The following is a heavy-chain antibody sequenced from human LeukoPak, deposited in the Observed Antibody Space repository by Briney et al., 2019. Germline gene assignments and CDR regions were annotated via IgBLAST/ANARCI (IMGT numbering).Heavy chain of an antibody. CDR3: ARHGLGRPTTDSSSWYSRGSLDY. CDR1: GGSISSSSYY. V-gene: IGHV4-39*01. D-gene: IGHD6-13*01. Sequence: SETLSLTCTVSGGSISSSSYYWGWIRQPPGKGLEWIGSIYYSGSTYYNPSLKSRVTISVDTSKNQFSLKLSSVTAADTAVYYCARHGLGRPTTDSSSWYSRGSLDYWGQGTLVTVSS. CDR2: IYYSGST. J-gene: IGHJ4*02.